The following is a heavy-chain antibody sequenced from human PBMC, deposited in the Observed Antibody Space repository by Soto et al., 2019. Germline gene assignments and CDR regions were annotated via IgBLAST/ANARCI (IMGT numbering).Heavy chain of an antibody. Sequence: SETLSLTCTVSGDSIRNYYWSWIRQPPGKGLEWIGYIYHSGSTLYNPSLKSRVTISVDKSKNQFSLKLTSVTAADTAVYYCARDQLEGNWFDPWGQGTLVTVSS. V-gene: IGHV4-59*12. D-gene: IGHD1-1*01. CDR3: ARDQLEGNWFDP. CDR2: IYHSGST. CDR1: GDSIRNYY. J-gene: IGHJ5*02.